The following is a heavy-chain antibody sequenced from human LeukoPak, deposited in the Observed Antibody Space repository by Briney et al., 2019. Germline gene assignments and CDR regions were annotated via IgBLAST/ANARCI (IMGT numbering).Heavy chain of an antibody. CDR1: GDSVSSNSAA. Sequence: SQTLSLTCAITGDSVSSNSAAWNWIRQSPSRGLEWLGRTYYRSKWYNDYAVSVKSRITINPDTSKNQFSLQLNSVTPEDTAVYYCVGHYYDSSGYLSFDYWGQGTLVTVSS. J-gene: IGHJ4*02. CDR2: TYYRSKWYN. D-gene: IGHD3-22*01. CDR3: VGHYYDSSGYLSFDY. V-gene: IGHV6-1*01.